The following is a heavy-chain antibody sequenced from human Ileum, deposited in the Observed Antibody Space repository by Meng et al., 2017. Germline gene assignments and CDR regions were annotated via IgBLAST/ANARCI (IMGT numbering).Heavy chain of an antibody. CDR2: IHHGGGT. CDR1: CASISSCYW. D-gene: IGHD2-2*02. V-gene: IGHV4-4*02. Sequence: QESGPGLVDPSGNLSLTWSVACASISSCYWGSWVRQPPGKGLEWIGEIHHGGGTNNNPSLKSRVTISEEKSMNQYTLRLTSVTAADTAMEYCAKNGAYTADPWGQGTLVTVSS. J-gene: IGHJ5*02. CDR3: AKNGAYTADP.